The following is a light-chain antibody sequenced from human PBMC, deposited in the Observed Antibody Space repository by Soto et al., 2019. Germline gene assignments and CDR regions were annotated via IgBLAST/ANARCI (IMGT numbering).Light chain of an antibody. Sequence: DIVMTQSPATLSVSPGERATLSCRASQSVGSNLAWYQQKPGQAPRLLIYAASTRATAFPARFSGSGSGTEFTLTISSLQSEDFAIYYCQQHNDWPLTFGGGTKVDIK. CDR1: QSVGSN. CDR3: QQHNDWPLT. CDR2: AAS. V-gene: IGKV3-15*01. J-gene: IGKJ4*01.